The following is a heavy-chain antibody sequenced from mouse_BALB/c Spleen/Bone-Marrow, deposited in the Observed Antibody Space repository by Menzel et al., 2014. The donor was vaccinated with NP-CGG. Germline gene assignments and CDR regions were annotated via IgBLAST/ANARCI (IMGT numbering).Heavy chain of an antibody. Sequence: EVKLVESGGGLVQPGGSLRLSCATSGFTFTDYYMSWVRQPPGKALEWLDFIRDKANGYTTEYSASVKGRFTISRDNSQSILYLQMNTLRAEDSATYYCARDRNYGSSWYFDVWGAGTTVTVSS. V-gene: IGHV7-3*02. CDR1: GFTFTDYY. D-gene: IGHD1-1*01. CDR2: IRDKANGYTT. CDR3: ARDRNYGSSWYFDV. J-gene: IGHJ1*01.